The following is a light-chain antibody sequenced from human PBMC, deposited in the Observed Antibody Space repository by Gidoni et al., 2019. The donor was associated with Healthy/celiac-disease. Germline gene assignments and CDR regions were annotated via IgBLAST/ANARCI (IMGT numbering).Light chain of an antibody. CDR2: AAS. V-gene: IGKV1-39*01. CDR3: QQSYSTPLT. CDR1: QSISSY. Sequence: DIQMTQSPSSLSASVGDRVNITCRASQSISSYLNWYQQKPGKAPKILIYAASSLQSGVPSRFSGSGSGTDFTLTISSLQPEDFATYYFQQSYSTPLTFXQXTKLEIK. J-gene: IGKJ2*01.